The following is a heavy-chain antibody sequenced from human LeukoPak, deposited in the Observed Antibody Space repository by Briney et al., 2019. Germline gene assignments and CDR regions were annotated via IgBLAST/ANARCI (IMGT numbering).Heavy chain of an antibody. CDR2: ISYDGSDK. Sequence: GRSLRLSCAASGFTFSSFGMHWVRQAPGKGLEWVAVISYDGSDKYYADSVKGRFTISRDNSKNTLYLQMNSLRAENTAVYYCAKSGYSSSWYNYWGQGTLVTVSS. CDR1: GFTFSSFG. J-gene: IGHJ4*02. V-gene: IGHV3-30*18. D-gene: IGHD6-13*01. CDR3: AKSGYSSSWYNY.